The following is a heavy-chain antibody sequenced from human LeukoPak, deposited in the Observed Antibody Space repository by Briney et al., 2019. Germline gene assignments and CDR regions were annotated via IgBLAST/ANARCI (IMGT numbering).Heavy chain of an antibody. V-gene: IGHV4-34*01. CDR1: GGSLSGYY. D-gene: IGHD3-3*01. CDR2: INHSGST. Sequence: PSETLSLTCAVYGGSLSGYYWSWIRQPPGKGLEWIGEINHSGSTNYNPSLKSRVTISVDTSKNQFSLKLSSVTAADTAVYYCARGGDYDFWSGKNYYYYYMDVWGKGTTVTVSS. J-gene: IGHJ6*03. CDR3: ARGGDYDFWSGKNYYYYYMDV.